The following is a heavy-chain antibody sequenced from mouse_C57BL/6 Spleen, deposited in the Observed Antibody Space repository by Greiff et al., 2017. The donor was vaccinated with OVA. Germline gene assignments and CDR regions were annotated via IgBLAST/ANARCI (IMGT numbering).Heavy chain of an antibody. D-gene: IGHD2-3*01. J-gene: IGHJ2*01. CDR2: INPGSGGT. Sequence: QVQLQQSGAELVRPGTSVKVSCKASGYAFTNYLIEWVKQRPGQGLEWIGVINPGSGGTKYNEKFKGKATLTADKSSSTAYMQLSSLTSEDSAVYFCARGQYDQYYFDYWGQGTTLTVSS. CDR1: GYAFTNYL. V-gene: IGHV1-54*01. CDR3: ARGQYDQYYFDY.